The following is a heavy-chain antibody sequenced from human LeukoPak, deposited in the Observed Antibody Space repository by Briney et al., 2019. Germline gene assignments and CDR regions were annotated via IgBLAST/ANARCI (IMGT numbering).Heavy chain of an antibody. V-gene: IGHV3-9*01. D-gene: IGHD3-10*01. J-gene: IGHJ6*02. CDR3: VKDIRVDYYGSAKNNMDV. CDR2: ISLNSGNI. Sequence: GRSLRLSCAASGFTFDEYAMHWVRQAPGKGLGWGSGISLNSGNIGYADSVKGRFTISTENAKNSLYLQMNTVRAEDAALYHRVKDIRVDYYGSAKNNMDVWGQGTTLCVPS. CDR1: GFTFDEYA.